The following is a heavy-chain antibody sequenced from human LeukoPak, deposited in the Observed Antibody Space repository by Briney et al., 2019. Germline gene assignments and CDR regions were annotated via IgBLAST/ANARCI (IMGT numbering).Heavy chain of an antibody. V-gene: IGHV1-69-2*01. CDR3: ATDRRSSGYYGAFDI. CDR1: GYTFTDYY. CDR2: VDPEDGET. D-gene: IGHD3-22*01. Sequence: ASVKVSCKVSGYTFTDYYMHWVHQAPGKGLEWMGLVDPEDGETIYAEKFQGRVTITADTSTDTAYMELSSLRSEDTAVYYCATDRRSSGYYGAFDIWGQGTMVTVSS. J-gene: IGHJ3*02.